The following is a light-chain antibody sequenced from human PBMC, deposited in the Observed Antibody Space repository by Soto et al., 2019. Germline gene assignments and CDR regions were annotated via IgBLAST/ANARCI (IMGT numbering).Light chain of an antibody. CDR2: DAS. J-gene: IGKJ5*01. V-gene: IGKV3D-20*02. CDR1: QSLSSSC. Sequence: EIVLTQSPGTLSLSPGERAALSCRASQSLSSSCLAWYQQRPGQAPRLLIYDASTRATGIPDRFSGSGSGTDFTLTISRLEPEDFAVYYCKQRSNWPPTFGQVTRLEIK. CDR3: KQRSNWPPT.